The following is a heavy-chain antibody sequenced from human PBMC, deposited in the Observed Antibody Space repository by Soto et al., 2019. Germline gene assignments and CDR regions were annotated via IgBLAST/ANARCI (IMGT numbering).Heavy chain of an antibody. Sequence: GGSLRLSCAASGFTFSSYAMSWVRQAPGKGLEWVSTISDSGGSTYYADSVKGRFTISRDNSKNTLYLQMNSLRAEDTAVYYFAKEVRRQWLADDYCGQGTLVTVSS. V-gene: IGHV3-23*01. CDR2: ISDSGGST. J-gene: IGHJ4*02. CDR3: AKEVRRQWLADDY. CDR1: GFTFSSYA. D-gene: IGHD6-19*01.